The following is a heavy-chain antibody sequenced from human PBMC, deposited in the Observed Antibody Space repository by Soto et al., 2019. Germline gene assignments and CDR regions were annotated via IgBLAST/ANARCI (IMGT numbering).Heavy chain of an antibody. Sequence: GGSLRLSCAASGFTFSSYSMNWVRQAPGKGLEWVSSISSSSSYIYYADSVKGRFTISRDNAKNSLYLQMNSLRAEDTAVYYCARLGFGELKADYWGQGTLVTVSS. V-gene: IGHV3-21*01. J-gene: IGHJ4*02. CDR1: GFTFSSYS. CDR3: ARLGFGELKADY. CDR2: ISSSSSYI. D-gene: IGHD3-10*01.